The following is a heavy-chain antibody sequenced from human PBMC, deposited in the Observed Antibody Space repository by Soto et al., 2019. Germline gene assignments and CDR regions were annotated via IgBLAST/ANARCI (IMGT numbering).Heavy chain of an antibody. CDR1: GFTFSGFC. CDR3: VRVKGISGWGAFDY. D-gene: IGHD6-19*01. V-gene: IGHV3-74*01. Sequence: EVQLVESGGGLVQPGGSLRLSCAASGFTFSGFCMHWVRQAPGKGLVWVSRINGDGSVTNYADSVKGRFTISRDKAKNTLYMQMNSVRVEDTAVYYCVRVKGISGWGAFDYWGQGTLVTVSS. J-gene: IGHJ4*02. CDR2: INGDGSVT.